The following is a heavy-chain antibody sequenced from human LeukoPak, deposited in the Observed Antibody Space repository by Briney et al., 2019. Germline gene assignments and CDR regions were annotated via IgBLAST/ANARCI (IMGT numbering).Heavy chain of an antibody. CDR3: ARGFRATGGSCYDY. CDR1: GGSINSSTYY. D-gene: IGHD2-15*01. Sequence: SGTLSLTCNISGGSINSSTYYWGWIRQPPGKGLEWIGSIYYTGSTYYNPSLRSRVTLSVDTPKNQFSLKMRSVTATDTAVYYCARGFRATGGSCYDYWGQGILVTVSS. V-gene: IGHV4-39*07. CDR2: IYYTGST. J-gene: IGHJ4*02.